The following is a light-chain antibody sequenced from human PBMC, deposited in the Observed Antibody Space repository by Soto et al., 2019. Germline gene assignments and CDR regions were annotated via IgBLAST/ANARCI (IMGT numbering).Light chain of an antibody. V-gene: IGLV2-11*01. J-gene: IGLJ3*02. CDR3: CSYAGSYTPNWV. CDR1: SSDVGGYNY. Sequence: QSALTQPRSVSGSPGQSVTISSTGTSSDVGGYNYVSWYQQHPGKAPKLMIYDVSKRPSGVPDRFSGSKSGNTASLTISGLQAEDEADYYCCSYAGSYTPNWVFGGGTKLTVL. CDR2: DVS.